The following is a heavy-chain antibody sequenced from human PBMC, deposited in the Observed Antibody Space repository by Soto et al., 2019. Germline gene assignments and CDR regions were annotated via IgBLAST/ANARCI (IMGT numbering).Heavy chain of an antibody. Sequence: SETLSLTCAVSGGSISSSNWWSWVRQPPGKGLEWIGEIHYSGSTNYNPSLKSRVTMSADTSKNQSSLNLSSVTAADTAVYYCARDKGRGYSYGFDYWGQGTLVTVSS. CDR3: ARDKGRGYSYGFDY. J-gene: IGHJ4*02. D-gene: IGHD5-18*01. V-gene: IGHV4-4*02. CDR1: GGSISSSNW. CDR2: IHYSGST.